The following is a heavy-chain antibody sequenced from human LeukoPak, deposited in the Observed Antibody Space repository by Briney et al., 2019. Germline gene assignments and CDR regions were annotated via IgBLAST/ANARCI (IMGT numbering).Heavy chain of an antibody. CDR2: FDPEDGET. J-gene: IGHJ1*01. CDR1: GYTLTELS. V-gene: IGHV1-24*01. CDR3: ATADSSGYYYDFQH. D-gene: IGHD3-22*01. Sequence: ASEKVSCKVSGYTLTELSMHWVRQAPGKGLEWMGGFDPEDGETIYAQKFQGRVTMTEDTSTDTAYMELSSLRSEDTAVYYCATADSSGYYYDFQHWGQGTLVTVSS.